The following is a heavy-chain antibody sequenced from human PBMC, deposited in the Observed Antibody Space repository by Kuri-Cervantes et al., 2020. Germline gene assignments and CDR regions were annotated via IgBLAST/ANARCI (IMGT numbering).Heavy chain of an antibody. V-gene: IGHV3-23*01. J-gene: IGHJ4*02. CDR3: AKGMDARDDFDY. Sequence: GESLKISWAASGFTFSSYAMSWVRPAPGKGLEWVSGISGSSSRTYYADSVKGRFTISRDNSKNTLYLQMNSLRAEDTAVYCCAKGMDARDDFDYRGQGTLVTVSS. D-gene: IGHD2-2*01. CDR1: GFTFSSYA. CDR2: ISGSSSRT.